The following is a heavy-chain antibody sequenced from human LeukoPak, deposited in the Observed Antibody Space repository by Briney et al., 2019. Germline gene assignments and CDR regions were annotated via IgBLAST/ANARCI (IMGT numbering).Heavy chain of an antibody. J-gene: IGHJ4*02. D-gene: IGHD6-13*01. V-gene: IGHV4-38-2*01. Sequence: SETLSLTCAVSGYSIGSGYYWGWIRQPPGKGLEWIGSIYHSGNTYYNPSLKSRVTISVDTSKNQFSLKLSSVTAADTAVYYCARSKSSSWYFDYWGQGTLVTVSS. CDR3: ARSKSSSWYFDY. CDR2: IYHSGNT. CDR1: GYSIGSGYY.